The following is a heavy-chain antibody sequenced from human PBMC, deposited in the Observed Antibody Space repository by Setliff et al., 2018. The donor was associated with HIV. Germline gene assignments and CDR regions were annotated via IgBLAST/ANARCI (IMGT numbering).Heavy chain of an antibody. D-gene: IGHD2-15*01. CDR1: GFTFSNAW. J-gene: IGHJ4*02. Sequence: GGSLRLSCAASGFTFSNAWMSWVRQAPGKGLEWVGRIKTKIDGGTTDYAAPVKGRFTISRDDSKNTLYLQMNSLKTEDTAVYYCITLIDPGVGFDYWGQGTLVTVSS. V-gene: IGHV3-15*01. CDR2: IKTKIDGGTT. CDR3: ITLIDPGVGFDY.